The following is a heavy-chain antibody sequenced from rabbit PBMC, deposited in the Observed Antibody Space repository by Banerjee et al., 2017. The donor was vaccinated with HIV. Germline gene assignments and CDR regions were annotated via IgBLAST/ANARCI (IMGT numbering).Heavy chain of an antibody. D-gene: IGHD1-1*01. CDR2: IYAGNSGST. V-gene: IGHV1S40*01. CDR3: ARTLYPSGSGGYYLSRLDL. Sequence: QSLEESGGDLVKPGASLTLTCTASGFSFSSSYYMCWVRQAPGKGLEWIACIYAGNSGSTYYASWAKGRFTISKTSSTTVTLQMTSLTAADTATYFCARTLYPSGSGGYYLSRLDLWGPGTLVTVS. CDR1: GFSFSSSYY. J-gene: IGHJ3*01.